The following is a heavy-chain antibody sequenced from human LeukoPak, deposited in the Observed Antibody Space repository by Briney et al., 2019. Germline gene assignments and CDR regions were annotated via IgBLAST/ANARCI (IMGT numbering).Heavy chain of an antibody. Sequence: GGSLRLSCAASGFTFSSYWMSWVRQAPGKGLEWVANIKQDGSEKYYVDSVKGRFTISRDNAKNSLYLQMNSLRAEDTAVYYCAREGSSGWYLVRIGSPFDYWGQGTLVTVSS. V-gene: IGHV3-7*01. D-gene: IGHD6-19*01. J-gene: IGHJ4*02. CDR3: AREGSSGWYLVRIGSPFDY. CDR1: GFTFSSYW. CDR2: IKQDGSEK.